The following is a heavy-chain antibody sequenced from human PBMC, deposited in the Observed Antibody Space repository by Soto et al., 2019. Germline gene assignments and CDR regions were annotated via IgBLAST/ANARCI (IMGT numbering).Heavy chain of an antibody. D-gene: IGHD6-19*01. J-gene: IGHJ3*01. V-gene: IGHV3-74*01. CDR3: AVMSSRSDVLDV. CDR2: LNGDASNA. Sequence: PGGSLRLSCSASGFTFSTYWMEWVRQAPGKGLLWVSSLNGDASNANYADSVKGRFTISRDNAKNTLYLQMNSLRAEDTAMYYCAVMSSRSDVLDVWGQGTMVTVSS. CDR1: GFTFSTYW.